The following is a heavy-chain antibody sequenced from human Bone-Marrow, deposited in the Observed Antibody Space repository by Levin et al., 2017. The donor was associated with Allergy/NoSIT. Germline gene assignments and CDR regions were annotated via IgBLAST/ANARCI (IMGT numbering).Heavy chain of an antibody. CDR3: ATERTVSDAFDI. CDR2: FDPEDGET. J-gene: IGHJ3*02. D-gene: IGHD1-1*01. CDR1: GYTLTELS. Sequence: PGGSLRLSCKVSGYTLTELSMLWVRQAPGKGLEWMGSFDPEDGETIYAQKFQGRFTMTEDTSTDTAYMELSSLRSEDTAIYYCATERTVSDAFDIWGQGTMVTVSS. V-gene: IGHV1-24*01.